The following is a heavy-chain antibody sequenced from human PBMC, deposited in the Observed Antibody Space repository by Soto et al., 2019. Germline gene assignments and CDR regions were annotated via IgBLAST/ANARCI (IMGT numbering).Heavy chain of an antibody. Sequence: PGESLKISCKGSGYSFTSYWIGWVRQMPGKGLEWMGIIYPGDSDTRYSPSFQGQVTISADKSISTAYLQWSSLKASDTAMYYCARRRYCSGGSCLPYYYYYMAVWGKGTTVTVSS. J-gene: IGHJ6*03. CDR2: IYPGDSDT. CDR3: ARRRYCSGGSCLPYYYYYMAV. CDR1: GYSFTSYW. V-gene: IGHV5-51*01. D-gene: IGHD2-15*01.